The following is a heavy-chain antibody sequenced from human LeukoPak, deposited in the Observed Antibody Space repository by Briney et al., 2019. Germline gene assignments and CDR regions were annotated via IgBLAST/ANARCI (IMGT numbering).Heavy chain of an antibody. V-gene: IGHV5-51*01. J-gene: IGHJ4*02. CDR2: IYPGDCDA. CDR1: GYRFTSYW. CDR3: ARRFISGYEHCDY. Sequence: GESPKISFQGSGYRFTSYWIGWGRQMPGKGLEWMGIIYPGDCDASYNPSFQGQVTISADKSISTAYWHWGSLKASDTAIYYCARRFISGYEHCDYWGQGTLVTVSP. D-gene: IGHD2-15*01.